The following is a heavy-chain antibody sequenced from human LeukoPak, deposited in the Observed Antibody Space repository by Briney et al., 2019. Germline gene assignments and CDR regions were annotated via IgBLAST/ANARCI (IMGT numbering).Heavy chain of an antibody. D-gene: IGHD4-17*01. Sequence: PGGSLRLSCAASGFIFSDSVMSWVRQAPGKGLEWVAAISSTGYTDNADSLKGRFSISRDNSKDTLYLQMNSLRVDDTAVYYCARRTAEAKDLWGKGTTVTVSA. CDR3: ARRTAEAKDL. J-gene: IGHJ6*04. V-gene: IGHV3-23*05. CDR2: ISSTGYT. CDR1: GFIFSDSV.